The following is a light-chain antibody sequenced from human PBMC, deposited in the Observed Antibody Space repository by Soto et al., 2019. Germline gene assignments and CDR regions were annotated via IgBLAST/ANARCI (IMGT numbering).Light chain of an antibody. V-gene: IGLV1-44*01. CDR3: AAWDDGLNGVI. CDR2: RTN. Sequence: QAVVTQAPSASGTPGQRVTISCSGSTSNIGRNTVDWYQHLPGTAPKLLIFRTNQRPSGVPDRFSGSKSGTSASLAISGLQSEDAADYYCAAWDDGLNGVIFGGGTKLTVL. J-gene: IGLJ2*01. CDR1: TSNIGRNT.